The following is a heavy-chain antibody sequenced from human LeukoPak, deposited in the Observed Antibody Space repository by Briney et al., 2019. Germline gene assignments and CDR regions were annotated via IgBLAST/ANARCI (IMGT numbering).Heavy chain of an antibody. CDR1: GFTFSSYA. D-gene: IGHD2-15*01. V-gene: IGHV3-23*01. J-gene: IGHJ4*02. CDR3: ARQLGYCSDGSCYFDS. CDR2: ISGSGGST. Sequence: GGSLRLSCAASGFTFSSYAMSWVRQAPGKGLEWVSAISGSGGSTYYADSVKGRFTISRDNSKNTLYLQMNSLRAEDTAVYYCARQLGYCSDGSCYFDSWGQGTLVTVHS.